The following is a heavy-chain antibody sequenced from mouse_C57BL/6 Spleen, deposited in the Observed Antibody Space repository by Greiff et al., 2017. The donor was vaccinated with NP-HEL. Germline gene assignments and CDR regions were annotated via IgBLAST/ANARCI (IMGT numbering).Heavy chain of an antibody. CDR1: GYTFTTYP. CDR3: ARWGYDDYYEGYAMDD. D-gene: IGHD2-3*01. Sequence: QVQLQQSGAELVKPGASVKMSCKASGYTFTTYPIEWMKQNHGKSLEWIGNFHPYNDDTKYNEKFKGKATLTVEKSSSTVYLELSRLTSDDSAVYYCARWGYDDYYEGYAMDDWGKGTSVTVSS. V-gene: IGHV1-47*01. J-gene: IGHJ4*01. CDR2: FHPYNDDT.